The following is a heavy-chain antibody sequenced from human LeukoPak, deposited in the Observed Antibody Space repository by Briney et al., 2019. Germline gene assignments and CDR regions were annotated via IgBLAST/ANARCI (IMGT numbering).Heavy chain of an antibody. V-gene: IGHV4-61*02. Sequence: SQTLSLTCTVSGGSISSDNYYWSWIRQPAGKGLEWIGRIYTSGSTNYNPSLKGRFSISVDTSKNPSSLRLSSVTAADTAVYYCARDGGDWVTYFDYWGQGALVTVSS. CDR3: ARDGGDWVTYFDY. CDR1: GGSISSDNYY. D-gene: IGHD2-21*01. CDR2: IYTSGST. J-gene: IGHJ4*02.